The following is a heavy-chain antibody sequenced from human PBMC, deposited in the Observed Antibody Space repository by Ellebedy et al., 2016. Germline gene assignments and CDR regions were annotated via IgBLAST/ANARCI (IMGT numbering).Heavy chain of an antibody. Sequence: ASVKVSCXASGGTFSSYAISWVRQAPGQGLEWMGWINPNSGGTNYAQKFQGRVTMTRDTSISTAYMELSRLRSDDTAVYYCARDRDSNYPFDYWGQGTLVTVSS. CDR1: GGTFSSYA. D-gene: IGHD4-11*01. J-gene: IGHJ4*02. V-gene: IGHV1-2*02. CDR3: ARDRDSNYPFDY. CDR2: INPNSGGT.